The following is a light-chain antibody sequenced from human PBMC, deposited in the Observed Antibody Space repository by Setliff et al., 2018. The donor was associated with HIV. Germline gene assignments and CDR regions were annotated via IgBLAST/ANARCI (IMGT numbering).Light chain of an antibody. Sequence: QSALTQPASVSGSPGQSITISCTGTSSDIGAYNYVSWYQQHPGKAPKVMIYDVRKRPSGVSNLFSGSKSGNTASLTISGLQAEDEAAYYCSSYVNINTLVFGTGTKVTVL. V-gene: IGLV2-14*03. CDR2: DVR. CDR3: SSYVNINTLV. J-gene: IGLJ1*01. CDR1: SSDIGAYNY.